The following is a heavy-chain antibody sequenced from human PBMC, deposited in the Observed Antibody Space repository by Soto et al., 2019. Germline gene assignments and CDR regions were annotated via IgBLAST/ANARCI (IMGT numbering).Heavy chain of an antibody. CDR2: IYNSGST. CDR1: GGSISSYSYY. V-gene: IGHV4-39*07. J-gene: IGHJ4*02. Sequence: SETLSLTCNVSGGSISSYSYYWGWIRQPPGKGLEWIGSIYNSGSTNYNPSLKSRVTISVDTSKNQFSLKLSSVTAADTAVYYCARGSTGYSSSWYRYWGQGTLVTVSS. D-gene: IGHD6-13*01. CDR3: ARGSTGYSSSWYRY.